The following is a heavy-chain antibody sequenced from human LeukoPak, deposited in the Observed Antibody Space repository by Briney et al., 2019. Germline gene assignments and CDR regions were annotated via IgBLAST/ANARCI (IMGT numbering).Heavy chain of an antibody. J-gene: IGHJ4*02. CDR2: ISYTGIT. Sequence: SETLSLTCTVSSGSISTYYWRWIRQPPGKGLEWIGYISYTGITNYNPSLKSRLTISVDTSKNQFSLKLSSVTAADTAVYYCVRVGSYNFDYWGQGTLVTVSS. CDR1: SGSISTYY. D-gene: IGHD1-26*01. CDR3: VRVGSYNFDY. V-gene: IGHV4-59*01.